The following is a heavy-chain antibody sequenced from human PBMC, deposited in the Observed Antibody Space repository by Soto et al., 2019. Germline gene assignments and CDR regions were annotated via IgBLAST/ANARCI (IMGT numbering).Heavy chain of an antibody. CDR1: GGTFSSYA. D-gene: IGHD2-2*01. V-gene: IGHV1-69*01. J-gene: IGHJ6*02. CDR3: ARSQGSSTSLEIYYYYYYGMDV. CDR2: IIPISGTA. Sequence: QVQLVQSGAEVKKPGSSVKVSCKASGGTFSSYAISWVRQAPGQGLEWMGGIIPISGTANYAQKFQGRVTIPADESTSTAYMELSSRRSEDTAVYYCARSQGSSTSLEIYYYYYYGMDVWGQGTTVTVSS.